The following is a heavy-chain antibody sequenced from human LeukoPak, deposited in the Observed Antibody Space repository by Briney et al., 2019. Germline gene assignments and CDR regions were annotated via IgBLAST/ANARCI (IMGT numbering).Heavy chain of an antibody. J-gene: IGHJ4*02. CDR3: ARDKDGWGIHDF. Sequence: GGSLRLSCAASGFSFSDYGLHWVRQAPGKGLEWVALISYDGSQKNFADSVKGRFTTSRDNSKFTMYLGMNNLRAEDTAVYFCARDKDGWGIHDFWGQGTLVTVSS. V-gene: IGHV3-30*03. CDR2: ISYDGSQK. D-gene: IGHD3-16*01. CDR1: GFSFSDYG.